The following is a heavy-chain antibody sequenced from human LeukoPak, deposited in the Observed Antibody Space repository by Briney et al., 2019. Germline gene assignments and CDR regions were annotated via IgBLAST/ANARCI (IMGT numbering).Heavy chain of an antibody. CDR2: IYYSGST. V-gene: IGHV4-39*01. J-gene: IGHJ5*02. CDR3: ARLGFGAHWFDP. D-gene: IGHD3-10*01. CDR1: GGSISSSSYY. Sequence: PSETLSLTCTVSGGSISSSSYYWGWIRQPPGKGLEWIGSIYYSGSTYYNPSLKSRVTISVDTSKNQFSLKLSSVTAADTAVYYCARLGFGAHWFDPWGQETLVTVSS.